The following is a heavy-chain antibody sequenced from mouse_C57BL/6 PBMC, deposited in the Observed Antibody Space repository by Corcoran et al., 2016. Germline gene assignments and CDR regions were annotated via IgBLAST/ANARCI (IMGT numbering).Heavy chain of an antibody. Sequence: QIQLVQSGPELKKPGETVKISCKASGYTFTTYGMSWVKQAPGKGLKWMGWINTYSGVPTYADDFKGRFAFSLETSASTAYLQINNLKNEDTATYFCARWDYGSPWAMDYWSQGTSVTVSS. J-gene: IGHJ4*01. V-gene: IGHV9-3*01. CDR3: ARWDYGSPWAMDY. D-gene: IGHD1-1*01. CDR1: GYTFTTYG. CDR2: INTYSGVP.